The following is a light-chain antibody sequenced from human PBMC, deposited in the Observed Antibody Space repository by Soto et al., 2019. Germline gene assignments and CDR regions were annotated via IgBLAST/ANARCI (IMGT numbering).Light chain of an antibody. CDR2: EVN. CDR1: SSDVWGYNL. Sequence: QSALTQPASVSGSPGQSITISCSGSSSDVWGYNLVSWYQHHPAKAPKLIIYEVNKQPSGVSSRFSGYKSGNTASLTISGLQTDDEADYFRCSFAGSSTHVFGAGTKLTVL. CDR3: CSFAGSSTHV. J-gene: IGLJ1*01. V-gene: IGLV2-23*02.